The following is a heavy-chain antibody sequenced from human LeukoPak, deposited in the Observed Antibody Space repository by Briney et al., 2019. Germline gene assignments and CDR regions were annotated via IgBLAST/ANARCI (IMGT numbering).Heavy chain of an antibody. CDR2: IIPIFGTA. CDR1: GGTFSSYA. D-gene: IGHD3-9*01. CDR3: ASRFYDILTGYENYFDY. V-gene: IGHV1-69*13. J-gene: IGHJ4*02. Sequence: SVKVSCKASGGTFSSYAISWVRQAPGQGLEWMGGIIPIFGTANYAQKFQGRVTITADESTSTAYMELSSLRSEDTAVYYCASRFYDILTGYENYFDYWGQGTLDTVSS.